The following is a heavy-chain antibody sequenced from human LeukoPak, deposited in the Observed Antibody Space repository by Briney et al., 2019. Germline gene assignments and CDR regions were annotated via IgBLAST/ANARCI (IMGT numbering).Heavy chain of an antibody. CDR2: INPNSGGT. CDR3: ASDLPRSSSSYYYYYMDV. CDR1: GYTFTGYY. V-gene: IGHV1-2*02. D-gene: IGHD6-6*01. Sequence: ASVKVSCKASGYTFTGYYMHWVRQAPGQGLEWRGWINPNSGGTNYAQKFQGRVTMTRETSISTAYMELSRLRSDDTAVYYCASDLPRSSSSYYYYYMDVWGKGTTVTVSS. J-gene: IGHJ6*03.